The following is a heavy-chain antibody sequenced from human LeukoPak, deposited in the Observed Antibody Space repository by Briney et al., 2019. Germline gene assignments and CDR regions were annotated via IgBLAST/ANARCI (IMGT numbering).Heavy chain of an antibody. D-gene: IGHD2-15*01. CDR3: ARGYCSGGSCYSLVVDY. V-gene: IGHV1-8*01. CDR2: MNPNSGNT. J-gene: IGHJ4*02. Sequence: ASVKVSCKASGYTFTSYDINWVGQATGQGLEWMGWMNPNSGNTGYAQKFQGRVTMTRNTSISTAYMELSSLRSEDTAVYYCARGYCSGGSCYSLVVDYWGQGTLVTVSS. CDR1: GYTFTSYD.